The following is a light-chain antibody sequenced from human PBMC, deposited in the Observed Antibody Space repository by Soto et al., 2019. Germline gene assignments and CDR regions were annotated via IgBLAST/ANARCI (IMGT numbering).Light chain of an antibody. J-gene: IGLJ2*01. Sequence: QSVLTQPPSASGSPGQSVTISCTGSSSDVGGYKYVSWYQQYPGKAPKLMIYEVSERPSGVPDRFSGSKSGNTASLTVSGLQAEDEADYYCSSYAGSNNLVFGGGTKLTVL. V-gene: IGLV2-8*01. CDR2: EVS. CDR3: SSYAGSNNLV. CDR1: SSDVGGYKY.